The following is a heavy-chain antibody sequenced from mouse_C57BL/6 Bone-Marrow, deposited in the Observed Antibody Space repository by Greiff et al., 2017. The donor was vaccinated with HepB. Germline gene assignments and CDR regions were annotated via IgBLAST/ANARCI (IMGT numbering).Heavy chain of an antibody. CDR1: GYTFIDYN. CDR3: ARKFITTPHWYFDV. CDR2: INPNNGGT. Sequence: EVQLQQSGPELVKPGASVKMSCKASGYTFIDYNMHWVKQGHGKSLEWIGYINPNNGGTSYNQKFKGKATLTVNKSSSTAYMELRSLTSEDSAVYYCARKFITTPHWYFDVWGTGTTVTVSS. V-gene: IGHV1-22*01. J-gene: IGHJ1*03. D-gene: IGHD1-1*01.